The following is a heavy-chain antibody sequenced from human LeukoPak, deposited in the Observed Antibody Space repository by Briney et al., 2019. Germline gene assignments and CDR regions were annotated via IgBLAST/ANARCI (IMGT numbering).Heavy chain of an antibody. Sequence: SETLSLTCTVSGGSISSYYWSWIRQPPGKGLEWIGYIYYSGSTNYIPSLKSRVTISVDTSKNQFSLKLSSVTAADTAVYYCARVSPIVVVPAAPNWFDPWGQGTLVTVSS. CDR3: ARVSPIVVVPAAPNWFDP. V-gene: IGHV4-59*01. CDR1: GGSISSYY. D-gene: IGHD2-2*01. J-gene: IGHJ5*02. CDR2: IYYSGST.